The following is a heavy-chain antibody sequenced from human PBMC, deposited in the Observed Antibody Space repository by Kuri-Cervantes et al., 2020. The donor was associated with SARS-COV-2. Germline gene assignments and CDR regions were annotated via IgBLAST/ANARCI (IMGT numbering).Heavy chain of an antibody. D-gene: IGHD3-22*01. J-gene: IGHJ4*02. CDR2: IKSKTDGGTT. CDR3: TTDLQYYYDSSGYWATDY. CDR1: GFTFSNAW. Sequence: LSLTCAASGFTFSNAWMSWVRQAPGKGLEWVGRIKSKTDGGTTDYAAPVKGRFTISRDDSKNTLYLQMNSLKTEDTAVYYCTTDLQYYYDSSGYWATDYWGQGTLVTVSS. V-gene: IGHV3-15*01.